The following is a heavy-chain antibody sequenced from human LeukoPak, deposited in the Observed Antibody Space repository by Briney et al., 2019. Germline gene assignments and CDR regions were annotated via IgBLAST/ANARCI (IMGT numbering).Heavy chain of an antibody. CDR2: IHFTGVT. CDR3: ARTLSDAYNDY. V-gene: IGHV4-59*01. Sequence: PSETLSLTCTVSGGSINNYYWSWFRQPPGKGQEWIGYIHFTGVTSYSPSLNSRLTISVDTSKNLFSLSLTSVAAADTAVYFCARTLSDAYNDYWGQGTLVTVSS. J-gene: IGHJ4*02. CDR1: GGSINNYY. D-gene: IGHD5-24*01.